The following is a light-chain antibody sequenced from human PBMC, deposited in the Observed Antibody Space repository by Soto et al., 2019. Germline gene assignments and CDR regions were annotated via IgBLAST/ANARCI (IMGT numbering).Light chain of an antibody. Sequence: QSVLTQPASVSGSPGRSITISCTGTSSDVGSYNLVSWYQQHPGKAPKLMIYEGSKGPSGVSNRFSGSKSGNTASLTISGLQAEDEADYYCCSYAGSSTPFVFGTGTKVTVL. V-gene: IGLV2-23*01. CDR3: CSYAGSSTPFV. J-gene: IGLJ1*01. CDR1: SSDVGSYNL. CDR2: EGS.